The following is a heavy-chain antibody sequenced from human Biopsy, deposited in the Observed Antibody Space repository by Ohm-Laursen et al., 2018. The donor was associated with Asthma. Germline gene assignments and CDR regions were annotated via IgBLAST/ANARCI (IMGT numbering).Heavy chain of an antibody. V-gene: IGHV1-24*01. Sequence: SVSVSCNISGYSLTDLSMHWVRQAPGQGLEWMGGHDHEEGGTVNARRFQGRVTMTEDTSTDTAYVELSSLSSDDTAVYYCASDFPKDYVRYNFQFWGQGTLVTVSS. CDR1: GYSLTDLS. CDR3: ASDFPKDYVRYNFQF. D-gene: IGHD4-17*01. CDR2: HDHEEGGT. J-gene: IGHJ4*02.